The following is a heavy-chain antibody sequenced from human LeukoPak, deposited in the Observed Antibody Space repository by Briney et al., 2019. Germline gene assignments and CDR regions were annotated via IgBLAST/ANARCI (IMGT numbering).Heavy chain of an antibody. V-gene: IGHV5-10-1*01. CDR3: ATVDTAMVTRDSYYYGMDV. Sequence: GESLKISCKGSGYSFTSYWISWVRQMPGKGLEWMGRIDPSDSYTNYSPSFQGHVTISAGKSISTAYLQWGSLKASDTAMYYCATVDTAMVTRDSYYYGMDVWGKGTTVTVSS. CDR1: GYSFTSYW. J-gene: IGHJ6*04. CDR2: IDPSDSYT. D-gene: IGHD5-18*01.